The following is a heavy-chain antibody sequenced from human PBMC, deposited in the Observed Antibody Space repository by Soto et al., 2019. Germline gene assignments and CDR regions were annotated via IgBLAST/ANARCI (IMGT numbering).Heavy chain of an antibody. Sequence: QVQLVESGGGVVQPGRSLRLSCAASGFTFRSYGMHWVRQAPGKGLEWVAVISYDGSNKYYADSVKGRFTISRDNSKNTLYLQMNSLRAEDTAVYYCAESIAAQHYGMDVWGQGTTVTVSS. D-gene: IGHD6-6*01. CDR1: GFTFRSYG. V-gene: IGHV3-30*03. CDR3: AESIAAQHYGMDV. J-gene: IGHJ6*02. CDR2: ISYDGSNK.